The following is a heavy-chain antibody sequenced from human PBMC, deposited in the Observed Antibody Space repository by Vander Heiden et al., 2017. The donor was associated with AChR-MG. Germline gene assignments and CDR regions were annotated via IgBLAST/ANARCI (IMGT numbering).Heavy chain of an antibody. J-gene: IGHJ5*02. CDR3: ATIVYCSGDRCYKNWFDP. Sequence: QLQLQESGPGLVKPSETLSLTCTVSGGSNSIRSSHWGWIRQPPGKGLEWIGSIYYSGNTYYNPSLKSRVTISVDTSKNQFSLKLSSVTAADTAVYYCATIVYCSGDRCYKNWFDPWGQGTLVTVSS. V-gene: IGHV4-39*01. CDR2: IYYSGNT. D-gene: IGHD2-15*01. CDR1: GGSNSIRSSH.